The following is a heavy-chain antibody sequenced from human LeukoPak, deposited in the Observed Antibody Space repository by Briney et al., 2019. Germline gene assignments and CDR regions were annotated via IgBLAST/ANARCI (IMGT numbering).Heavy chain of an antibody. J-gene: IGHJ5*02. CDR1: G. D-gene: IGHD2-2*01. CDR2: ISYDGSNK. V-gene: IGHV3-30*18. CDR3: AKLAGSSQLNWFDP. Sequence: GMXXVRQAPGKGXEWVAVISYDGSNKYYADSVKGRFTISRDNSKNTLYLQMNSLRAEDTAVYYCAKLAGSSQLNWFDPWGQGTLVTVSS.